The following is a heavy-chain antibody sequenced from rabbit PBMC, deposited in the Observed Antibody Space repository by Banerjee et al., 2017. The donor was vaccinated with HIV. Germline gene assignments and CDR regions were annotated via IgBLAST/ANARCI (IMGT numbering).Heavy chain of an antibody. V-gene: IGHV1S45*01. CDR2: IYTDNDNT. Sequence: QEQLEESGGDLVKPGASLTLTCTASGFSFSSSYWICWVRQALGEGLEWIACIYTDNDNTYYASWAKGRFTITKTSSTTVTLQMTSLTAADTATYFCARDGGSSGYNLWGPGTLVTVS. J-gene: IGHJ4*01. D-gene: IGHD4-1*01. CDR1: GFSFSSSYW. CDR3: ARDGGSSGYNL.